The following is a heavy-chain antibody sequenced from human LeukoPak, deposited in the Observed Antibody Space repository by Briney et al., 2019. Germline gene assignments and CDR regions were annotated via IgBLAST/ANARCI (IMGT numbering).Heavy chain of an antibody. V-gene: IGHV3-23*01. Sequence: GGSLRLSCAASGFTFSSYAMSWVRQAPGKGLEWVSAISGSGGSTYYADSVKGRFTISRDNSKNTLYLQLNSLRAEDTAVYYCAKSNDILTGYWDYWGQGTLVTVSS. CDR3: AKSNDILTGYWDY. D-gene: IGHD3-9*01. J-gene: IGHJ4*02. CDR2: ISGSGGST. CDR1: GFTFSSYA.